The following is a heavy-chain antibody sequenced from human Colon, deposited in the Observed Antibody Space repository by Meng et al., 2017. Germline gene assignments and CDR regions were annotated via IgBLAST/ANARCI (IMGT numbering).Heavy chain of an antibody. CDR2: IIPAVGSA. CDR3: ARGGSALTIMGSLDP. D-gene: IGHD2-15*01. CDR1: GGTFSTYH. V-gene: IGHV1-69*08. Sequence: QVQTGKSGAEVKKPGSSVNVSWKASGGTFSTYHFVWVRQAPGQGLEWMGRIIPAVGSAKYAQRFQGRVTITADIATNTAYMELRSLRSDDTAVYYCARGGSALTIMGSLDPWGQGTLVTVSS. J-gene: IGHJ5*02.